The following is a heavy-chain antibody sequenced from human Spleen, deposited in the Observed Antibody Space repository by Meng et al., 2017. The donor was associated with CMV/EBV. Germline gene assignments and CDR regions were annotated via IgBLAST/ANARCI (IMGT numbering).Heavy chain of an antibody. Sequence: GESLKISCAASGFTFSSYAMHWVRQAPGKGLEWVAFIKYDGSEKFYVDSVKGRFTISRDNSKNTLFLQMNSLRPEDTAVYYCARQEWFDYGMDVWGQGTTVTVSS. CDR3: ARQEWFDYGMDV. D-gene: IGHD3-10*01. V-gene: IGHV3-30*14. CDR1: GFTFSSYA. CDR2: IKYDGSEK. J-gene: IGHJ6*02.